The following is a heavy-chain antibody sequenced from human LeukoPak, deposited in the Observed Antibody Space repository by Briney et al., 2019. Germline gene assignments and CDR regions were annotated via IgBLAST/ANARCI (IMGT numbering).Heavy chain of an antibody. V-gene: IGHV4-59*12. CDR3: AQDLVY. D-gene: IGHD3-16*01. J-gene: IGHJ4*02. Sequence: SETLSLTCTVSGGSISGYYWSWIRQPPGKGLEWIGYIYYSGNTNYNPSLKSRVTISVDTSKNQFSLQLNSVTPEDTAVYYCAQDLVYWGQGTLVTVSS. CDR2: IYYSGNT. CDR1: GGSISGYY.